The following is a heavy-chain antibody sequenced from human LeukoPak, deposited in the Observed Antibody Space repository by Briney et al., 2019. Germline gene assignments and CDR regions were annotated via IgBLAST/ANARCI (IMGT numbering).Heavy chain of an antibody. CDR1: GFTFGDYA. D-gene: IGHD1-26*01. CDR3: TRDVFSGSYYYYYMDV. J-gene: IGHJ6*03. V-gene: IGHV3-49*04. CDR2: IRSKAYGGTT. Sequence: PGGSLRLSCTASGFTFGDYAMSWVRQAPGKGLEWVGFIRSKAYGGTTEYAASVKGRFTISRDDSKSIAYLQMNSLKTEDTAVYYCTRDVFSGSYYYYYMDVWGKGTTVTISS.